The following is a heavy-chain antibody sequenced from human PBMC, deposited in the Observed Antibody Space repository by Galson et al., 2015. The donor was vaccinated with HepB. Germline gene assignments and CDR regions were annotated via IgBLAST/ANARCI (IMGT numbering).Heavy chain of an antibody. CDR1: EFILSMYW. CDR2: IKEDGSEK. Sequence: SLRLSCAASEFILSMYWMNWVRQAPGKGLEWVANIKEDGSEKNYVDSVKGRFTISRDNSKNTLYLQMNSLRPEDTAVYYCARDRRVQVSPMILVITYYFDYWGQGTLVTVSS. D-gene: IGHD3-22*01. V-gene: IGHV3-7*01. J-gene: IGHJ4*02. CDR3: ARDRRVQVSPMILVITYYFDY.